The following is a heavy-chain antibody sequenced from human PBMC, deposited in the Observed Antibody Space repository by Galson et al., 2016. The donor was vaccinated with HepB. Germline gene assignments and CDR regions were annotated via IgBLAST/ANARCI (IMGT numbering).Heavy chain of an antibody. V-gene: IGHV1-18*01. CDR1: GYTFTNYG. CDR2: INVYNGDT. CDR3: AVVGPASAFDY. D-gene: IGHD2-15*01. J-gene: IGHJ4*02. Sequence: SVKVSCKASGYTFTNYGITWVRQAPGQGLEWMGWINVYNGDTSYAQNFQGRVSMTTDTSTSTAYMELRSLRSDDTAVYYCAVVGPASAFDYWGQGTLVTVSS.